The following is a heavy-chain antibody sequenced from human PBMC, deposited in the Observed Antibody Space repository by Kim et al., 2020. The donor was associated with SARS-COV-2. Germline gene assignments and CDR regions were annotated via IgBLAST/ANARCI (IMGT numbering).Heavy chain of an antibody. CDR3: ARVVRAYSSSFRDYQYYYGMGV. CDR1: GFTFSSYT. D-gene: IGHD6-13*01. Sequence: GGSLRLSCAASGFTFSSYTMHWVRQAPGKGLEWVAVISYDGSNKYYADSVKGRFTISRDNSKNTLYLQMNSLRAEDTAVYYCARVVRAYSSSFRDYQYYYGMGVWGQGTTVTVSS. V-gene: IGHV3-30-3*01. J-gene: IGHJ6*02. CDR2: ISYDGSNK.